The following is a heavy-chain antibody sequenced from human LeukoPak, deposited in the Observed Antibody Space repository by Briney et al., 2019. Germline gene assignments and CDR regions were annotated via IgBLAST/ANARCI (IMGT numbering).Heavy chain of an antibody. J-gene: IGHJ4*02. CDR1: GFTFGVSW. CDR2: IKEDGSVK. Sequence: GGSLRLSCAASGFTFGVSWMSWVRQAPGKELAWVGNIKEDGSVKNYVDSVKGRLTISRDNAKSSLFLQTNNLRVEDTAVYYCVKDRGWNTFDYWGQGILVTVSS. V-gene: IGHV3-7*01. CDR3: VKDRGWNTFDY. D-gene: IGHD1/OR15-1a*01.